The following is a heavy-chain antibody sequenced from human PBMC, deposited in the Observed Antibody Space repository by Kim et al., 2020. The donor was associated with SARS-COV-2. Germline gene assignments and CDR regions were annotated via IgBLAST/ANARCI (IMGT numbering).Heavy chain of an antibody. CDR2: IYTSGST. J-gene: IGHJ6*02. Sequence: SETLSLTCTVSGGSISSYYWSWIRQPAGKGLEWIGRIYTSGSTNYNPSLKSRVTMSVDTSKNQFSLKLSSVTAADTAVYYCARGGGDDLSGPYYYYYGMDVWGQGTTVTVSS. CDR1: GGSISSYY. V-gene: IGHV4-4*07. D-gene: IGHD2-21*02. CDR3: ARGGGDDLSGPYYYYYGMDV.